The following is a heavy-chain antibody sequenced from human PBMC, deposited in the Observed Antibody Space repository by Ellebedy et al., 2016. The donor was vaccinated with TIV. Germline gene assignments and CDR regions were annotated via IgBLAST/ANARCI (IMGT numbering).Heavy chain of an antibody. CDR1: GGSISSSSYY. J-gene: IGHJ4*02. Sequence: GSLRLSCTVSGGSISSSSYYWGWIRQPPGKGLEWIGSIYYSGSTYYNPSLKSRVTISVDTSKNQFSLKLSSVTAADTAVYYCARDLGYWGQGTLVTVSS. D-gene: IGHD3-16*01. CDR2: IYYSGST. V-gene: IGHV4-39*07. CDR3: ARDLGY.